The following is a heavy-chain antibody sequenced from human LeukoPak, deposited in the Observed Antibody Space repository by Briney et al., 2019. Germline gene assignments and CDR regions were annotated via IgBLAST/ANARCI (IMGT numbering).Heavy chain of an antibody. D-gene: IGHD1-26*01. CDR3: ARHYSSGTYPLDY. CDR1: GGSISSGGYS. V-gene: IGHV4-30-2*01. J-gene: IGHJ4*02. CDR2: IYHSGST. Sequence: SQTLSLTCAVSGGSISSGGYSWSWIRQPPGKGLEWIGYIYHSGSTYYNPSLKSRVTMSIDTSKNQFFLKLSSVTAADTAVYYCARHYSSGTYPLDYWGQGTLVTVAS.